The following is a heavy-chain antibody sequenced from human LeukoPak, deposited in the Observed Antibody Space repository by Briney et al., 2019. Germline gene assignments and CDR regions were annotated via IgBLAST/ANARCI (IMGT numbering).Heavy chain of an antibody. J-gene: IGHJ5*02. V-gene: IGHV4-34*01. CDR1: GGSFSGYY. CDR2: INHSGST. Sequence: SGTLSLTCAVYGGSFSGYYWSWIRQPPGKGLEWIGEINHSGSTNYNPSLKSRVTISVDTSKNPFSLQLSSVTAADTAVYSCARGYYYGAWFDPWGQGTLVTVPS. CDR3: ARGYYYGAWFDP. D-gene: IGHD3-10*01.